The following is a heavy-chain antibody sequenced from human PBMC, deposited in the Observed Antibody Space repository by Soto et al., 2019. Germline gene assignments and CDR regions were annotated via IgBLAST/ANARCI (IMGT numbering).Heavy chain of an antibody. Sequence: SETLSLTCTVSGGSISSGGYYWSWIRQHQGKDQEWIGYIYYSGSNYNNQSLKSRVTISVDTSNNQFSLKLSSVTAADTFVYFCSRTIIYSGYDFGWFDPWGQGTLVTVSS. D-gene: IGHD5-12*01. CDR1: GGSISSGGYY. J-gene: IGHJ5*02. CDR3: SRTIIYSGYDFGWFDP. CDR2: IYYSGSN. V-gene: IGHV4-31*03.